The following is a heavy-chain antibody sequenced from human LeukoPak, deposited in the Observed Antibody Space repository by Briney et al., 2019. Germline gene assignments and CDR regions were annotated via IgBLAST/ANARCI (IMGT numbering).Heavy chain of an antibody. D-gene: IGHD6-13*01. V-gene: IGHV4-59*01. CDR2: INNSGST. J-gene: IGHJ5*02. CDR3: AKAVAAAGRFGFDP. CDR1: GGSISTYY. Sequence: SETLSLTCTVSGGSISTYYWSWIRQPPGKGLEWIGYINNSGSTNYNPSLQSRVTISVDTSKNQFSLKLTSVTAADTAVYYCAKAVAAAGRFGFDPWGQGTLVTVSS.